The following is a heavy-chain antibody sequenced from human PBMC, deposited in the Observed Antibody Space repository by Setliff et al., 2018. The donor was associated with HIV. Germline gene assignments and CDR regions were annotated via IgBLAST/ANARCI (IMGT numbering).Heavy chain of an antibody. J-gene: IGHJ4*02. CDR3: ARGSLLGYFDWLFPD. CDR1: GYTFTSYG. V-gene: IGHV1-18*01. CDR2: ISVYNGNT. D-gene: IGHD3-9*01. Sequence: ASAKVSCKASGYTFTSYGISWVRQAPGQGLEWMGWISVYNGNTNYAQKFQGRVTMTRDTSISTAYMELSRLRSDDTAVYYCARGSLLGYFDWLFPDWGQGTLVTVSS.